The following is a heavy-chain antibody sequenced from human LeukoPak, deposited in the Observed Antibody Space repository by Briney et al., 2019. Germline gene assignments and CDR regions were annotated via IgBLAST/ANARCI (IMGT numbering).Heavy chain of an antibody. V-gene: IGHV4-59*01. D-gene: IGHD2-21*02. J-gene: IGHJ4*02. CDR2: IYYSGST. CDR3: ARVKGVVTAILDY. Sequence: PSETLSLTCTVSGASISSYYWSWIRQPPGKGPEWIGYIYYSGSTNYNPSLKSRVTFSVDTSKNQFSLKLISVPAADTAVYYCARVKGVVTAILDYWGQGTLVTVSS. CDR1: GASISSYY.